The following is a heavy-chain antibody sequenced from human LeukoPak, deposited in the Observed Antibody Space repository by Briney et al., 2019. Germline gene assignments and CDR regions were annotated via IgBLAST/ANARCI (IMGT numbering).Heavy chain of an antibody. V-gene: IGHV3-15*05. J-gene: IGHJ4*02. Sequence: PGGSLRLSCAASGFSFTNAWMSWVRQAPGKGLEWVGRIKSRTDGGTIDYAAPVKGRFTISRDDSKNTLFLQMNSLKIEDTAVYYCTTVTLRPVGLWGQGTLVTVSS. CDR1: GFSFTNAW. CDR3: TTVTLRPVGL. CDR2: IKSRTDGGTI. D-gene: IGHD3-10*01.